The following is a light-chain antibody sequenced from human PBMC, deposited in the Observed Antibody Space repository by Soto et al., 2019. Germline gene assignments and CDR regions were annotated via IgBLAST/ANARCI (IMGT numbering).Light chain of an antibody. V-gene: IGKV3-20*01. CDR1: QSVSSSY. J-gene: IGKJ4*01. CDR3: QQYGSSPPVT. CDR2: GAS. Sequence: EIVLTQSPGTLSLSPGERATLSCRASQSVSSSYFAWYQQKPGQAPRLLISGASRRATGIPDRFSGSVSETDFTLAISRLEPEDFAGYYCQQYGSSPPVTFGGGTKVEIK.